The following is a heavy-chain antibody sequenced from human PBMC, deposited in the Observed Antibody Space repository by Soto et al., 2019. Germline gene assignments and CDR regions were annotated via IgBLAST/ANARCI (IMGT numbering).Heavy chain of an antibody. CDR3: AADKGYSYVYGKY. J-gene: IGHJ4*02. D-gene: IGHD5-18*01. CDR1: GFTFTNSA. V-gene: IGHV1-58*01. CDR2: IVVASGNT. Sequence: QMQLVQSGPEVKKPGTSVKVSCKASGFTFTNSAVQWVRQARGQRLEWIGWIVVASGNTDYSQKFQERVTITRDMSTSTAYMELSSLRSEDTAVYYCAADKGYSYVYGKYWGQGTLVTVSS.